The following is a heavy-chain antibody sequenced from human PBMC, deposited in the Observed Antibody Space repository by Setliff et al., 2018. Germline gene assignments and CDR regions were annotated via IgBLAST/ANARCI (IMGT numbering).Heavy chain of an antibody. D-gene: IGHD3-22*01. J-gene: IGHJ4*02. CDR2: IYYSGST. V-gene: IGHV4-39*07. CDR1: GGSISSSSYY. Sequence: LSLTCTVSGGSISSSSYYWGWIRQPPGKGLEWIGSIYYSGSTYYNPSLKSRVTISVDTSKNQFSLKLSSVTAADTAVYYCARGGWYSSSWYWYYDSSGYYLFDYWGQGTLVTVSS. CDR3: ARGGWYSSSWYWYYDSSGYYLFDY.